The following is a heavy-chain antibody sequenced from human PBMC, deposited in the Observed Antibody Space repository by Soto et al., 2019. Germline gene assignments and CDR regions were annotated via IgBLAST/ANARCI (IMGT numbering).Heavy chain of an antibody. CDR3: AKDLYDSRGYDRVYYYYGMNV. Sequence: GGSLRLSCAASGFTFSSYAMSWVRHAPGKGLEWVSAISGSGGSTYYADSVKGRFTISRDNSKNTLYLQMNSLRAEDTAVYYCAKDLYDSRGYDRVYYYYGMNVWGQVTTGT. CDR1: GFTFSSYA. D-gene: IGHD3-22*01. J-gene: IGHJ6*02. V-gene: IGHV3-23*01. CDR2: ISGSGGST.